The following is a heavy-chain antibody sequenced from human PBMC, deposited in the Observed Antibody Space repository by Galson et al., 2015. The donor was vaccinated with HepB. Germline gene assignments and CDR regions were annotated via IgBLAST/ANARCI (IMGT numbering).Heavy chain of an antibody. CDR3: ARDLDIVVVPAAMWGGSSWYYGMDV. Sequence: SCTASGYTFTSYGISWVRQAPGQGLEWMGWISAYNGNTNYAQKLQGRVTMTTDTSTSTAYMELGSLRSDDTAVYYCARDLDIVVVPAAMWGGSSWYYGMDVWGQGTTVSVSS. D-gene: IGHD2-2*01. J-gene: IGHJ6*02. CDR2: ISAYNGNT. V-gene: IGHV1-18*04. CDR1: GYTFTSYG.